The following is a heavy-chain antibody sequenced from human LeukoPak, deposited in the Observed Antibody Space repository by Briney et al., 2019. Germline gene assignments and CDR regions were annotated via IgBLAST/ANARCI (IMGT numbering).Heavy chain of an antibody. CDR1: GYTFTAYY. V-gene: IGHV1-2*02. Sequence: ASETVSCKASGYTFTAYYMHWVRQAPGQGLEWMGWINPNNGVTNSAQKFQGRVTVTGDTSISTAYMELSRLRSDDTAVYYCASATVWLAFEYWGQGILVTVSS. CDR3: ASATVWLAFEY. J-gene: IGHJ4*02. CDR2: INPNNGVT. D-gene: IGHD4-17*01.